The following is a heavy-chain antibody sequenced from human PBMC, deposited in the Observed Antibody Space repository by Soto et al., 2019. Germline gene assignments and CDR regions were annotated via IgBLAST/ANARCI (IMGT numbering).Heavy chain of an antibody. CDR1: GYTFASYG. CDR2: ISGYTGDT. V-gene: IGHV1-18*01. D-gene: IGHD6-19*01. CDR3: ARDLVGWTTYNWFDP. Sequence: GASVKVSCKASGYTFASYGISWVRQAPGQGLEWVAWISGYTGDTHYAQKVQDRVSLTTDTSTNTVYMELRSLGSDDTAIYYCARDLVGWTTYNWFDPWGQGTLVTVS. J-gene: IGHJ5*02.